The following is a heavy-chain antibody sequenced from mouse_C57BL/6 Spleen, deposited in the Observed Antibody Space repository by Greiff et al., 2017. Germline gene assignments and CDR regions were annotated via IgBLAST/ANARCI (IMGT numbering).Heavy chain of an antibody. Sequence: VQLQQPGAELVMPGASVKLSCKASGYTFTSYWMHWVQQRPGQGLEWIGEIDPSDSYTNYNQKFKGKSTLTVDKSSSTAYMQLCSLTSEDSAVYYCARTGYWSAWFAYWGQGTLVTVSA. J-gene: IGHJ3*01. D-gene: IGHD2-3*01. CDR1: GYTFTSYW. CDR2: IDPSDSYT. CDR3: ARTGYWSAWFAY. V-gene: IGHV1-69*01.